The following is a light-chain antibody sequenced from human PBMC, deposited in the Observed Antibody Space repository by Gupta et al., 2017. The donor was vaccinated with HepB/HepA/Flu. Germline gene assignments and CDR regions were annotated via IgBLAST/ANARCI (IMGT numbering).Light chain of an antibody. CDR2: LGS. V-gene: IGKV2-28*01. CDR1: QSLLHSNGYNY. Sequence: DIGTTQSPLSLPVTPGEPASISCRSSQSLLHSNGYNYLDWYLQKPGQSPQLLIYLGSNRASGVPDRFSGSGSVTDFTLKISRVDAEDVGVYYFMQALQTPATFRQGTKVEIK. J-gene: IGKJ2*01. CDR3: MQALQTPAT.